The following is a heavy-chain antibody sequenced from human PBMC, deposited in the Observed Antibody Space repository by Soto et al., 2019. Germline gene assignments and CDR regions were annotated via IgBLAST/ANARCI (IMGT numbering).Heavy chain of an antibody. Sequence: QVQLVQSGAEVKRPGSSVKVSCKASGGTFSSYAISWVRQAPGHGLEWMGGIVPTFGSADYAHTFQGRVTITADESTNTVNMELSSLTSDDTALYYCARDTGPAFDGSGYYQRGLISWGQGTLVTVSS. J-gene: IGHJ4*02. D-gene: IGHD3-22*01. CDR2: IVPTFGSA. CDR1: GGTFSSYA. CDR3: ARDTGPAFDGSGYYQRGLIS. V-gene: IGHV1-69*01.